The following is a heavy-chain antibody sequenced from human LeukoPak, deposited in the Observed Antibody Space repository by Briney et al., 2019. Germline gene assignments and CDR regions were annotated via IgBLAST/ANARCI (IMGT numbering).Heavy chain of an antibody. CDR3: ARSWLNQPYNWFDP. D-gene: IGHD3-22*01. Sequence: SETLSLTCSVSGVSISSYYWSWIRQPAGKGLEWIGRIYIGGSTNYNPSLKSRVTMSVDTSKNQFSLRLSSVIAADTAVYYCARSWLNQPYNWFDPWGQGTLVTVSS. V-gene: IGHV4-4*07. J-gene: IGHJ5*02. CDR1: GVSISSYY. CDR2: IYIGGST.